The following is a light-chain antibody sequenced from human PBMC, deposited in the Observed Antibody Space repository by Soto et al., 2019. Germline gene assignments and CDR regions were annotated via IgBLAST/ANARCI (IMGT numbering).Light chain of an antibody. CDR1: SSEVGGYDY. Sequence: QSVLTQPASVSGSPGQSITISCTGTSSEVGGYDYVSWYQQHPGKAPKLMIYDVNNRPSGVSNRFSGSKSGNTASLTISGLQAEDEADYYCISYASINTYVFGTGTKVTVL. V-gene: IGLV2-14*01. J-gene: IGLJ1*01. CDR2: DVN. CDR3: ISYASINTYV.